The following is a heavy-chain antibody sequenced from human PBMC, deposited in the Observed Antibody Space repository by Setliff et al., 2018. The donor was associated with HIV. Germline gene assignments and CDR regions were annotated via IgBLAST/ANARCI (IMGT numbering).Heavy chain of an antibody. CDR3: ARWGSGSYERVFDY. Sequence: PGGSLRLSCAASGFRVRSYWMSWVRQAPGKGLESVANVKQDGTETLYVDSVKGRFTISRDNANKLVYLQMNSLRVEDTAVYFCARWGSGSYERVFDYWGQGMLVTVSS. V-gene: IGHV3-7*01. J-gene: IGHJ4*02. CDR1: GFRVRSYW. D-gene: IGHD1-26*01. CDR2: VKQDGTET.